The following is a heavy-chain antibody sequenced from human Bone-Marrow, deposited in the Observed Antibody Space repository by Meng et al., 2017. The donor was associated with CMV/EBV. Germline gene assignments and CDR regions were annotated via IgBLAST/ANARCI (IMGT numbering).Heavy chain of an antibody. Sequence: ASVKVSCKASGYTFINHDINWVRQAPGQGLEWMGWINPNSGGTNYAQKFQGRVTMTRDTSISTAYMELSRLRSDDTAVYYCARDRQLFDYWGQGTLVTVSS. D-gene: IGHD6-13*01. V-gene: IGHV1-2*02. J-gene: IGHJ4*02. CDR3: ARDRQLFDY. CDR1: GYTFINHD. CDR2: INPNSGGT.